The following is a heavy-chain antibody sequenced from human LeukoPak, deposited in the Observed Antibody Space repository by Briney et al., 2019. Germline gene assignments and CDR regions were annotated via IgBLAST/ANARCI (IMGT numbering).Heavy chain of an antibody. CDR2: FDGYIGST. CDR3: ARDPEGSSTSYYYGMDV. D-gene: IGHD2-2*01. Sequence: GGSLRLSCAASGLTSDDYGVSWVPQAPGPALEWVSGFDGYIGSTGYAASVKGRFTTSRDNAKNSLYLQMNSLRAEDTALYHCARDPEGSSTSYYYGMDVWGQGTTVTVSS. V-gene: IGHV3-20*01. J-gene: IGHJ6*02. CDR1: GLTSDDYG.